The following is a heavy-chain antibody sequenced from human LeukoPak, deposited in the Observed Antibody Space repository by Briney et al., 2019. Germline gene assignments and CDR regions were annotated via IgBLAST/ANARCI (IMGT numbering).Heavy chain of an antibody. V-gene: IGHV4-39*01. Sequence: SETLSLTCTVSGGSISSSRTYWGWIRRPPGKGLEWIGSIYDTGSTYYNPSLKSRVTISVDTSKNQFSLKLSSVTAADTAVYYCARHVGLGYYDGRGYYSYFDYWGQGTLVTVSS. CDR1: GGSISSSRTY. D-gene: IGHD3-22*01. CDR2: IYDTGST. J-gene: IGHJ4*02. CDR3: ARHVGLGYYDGRGYYSYFDY.